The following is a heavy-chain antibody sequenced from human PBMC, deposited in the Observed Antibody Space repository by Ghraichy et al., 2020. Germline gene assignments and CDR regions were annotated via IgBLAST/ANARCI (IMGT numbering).Heavy chain of an antibody. CDR2: VSDSGST. J-gene: IGHJ4*02. CDR1: GGSISSYF. V-gene: IGHV4-59*08. Sequence: SQTLSLTCSVSGGSISSYFWSWIRQPRGKGLEWIGYVSDSGSTNYNPSLKSRVTISVDRSRSQVSLKVLSVTAADTAMYYCASTGPFEFWGQGTLVSVSS. CDR3: ASTGPFEF. D-gene: IGHD1-14*01.